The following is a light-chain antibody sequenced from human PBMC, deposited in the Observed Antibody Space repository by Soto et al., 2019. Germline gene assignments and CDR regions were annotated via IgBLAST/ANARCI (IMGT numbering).Light chain of an antibody. CDR3: QQYNNWPPVT. V-gene: IGKV3-15*01. Sequence: EIVMTQSPATLSVSPGERATLSCRASQSVSDKSALYQQKPGQAPRLLIYGASTRATGIPARFSGSGSGTEFTLTISSLQSEDFALYYCQQYNNWPPVTFGQGTRLEIK. CDR1: QSVSDK. CDR2: GAS. J-gene: IGKJ5*01.